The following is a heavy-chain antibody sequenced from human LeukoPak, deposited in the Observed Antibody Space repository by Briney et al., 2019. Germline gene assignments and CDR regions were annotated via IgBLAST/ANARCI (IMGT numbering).Heavy chain of an antibody. V-gene: IGHV5-51*01. D-gene: IGHD2-2*01. CDR3: ARSGTPGDIVVVPAAMGFDY. CDR2: IYPGDSDT. Sequence: GESLKISCKGSGYSFTSYWIGGVRQMPGKGLEWMGIIYPGDSDTRYSPSFQDQVTISADNSISTAYLQWSSLKASDTAMYYCARSGTPGDIVVVPAAMGFDYWGQGTLVTVSS. J-gene: IGHJ4*02. CDR1: GYSFTSYW.